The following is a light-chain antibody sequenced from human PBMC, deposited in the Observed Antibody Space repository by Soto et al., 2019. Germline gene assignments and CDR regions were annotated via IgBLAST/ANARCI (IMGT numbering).Light chain of an antibody. CDR2: EVS. V-gene: IGLV2-14*01. Sequence: QSALTQPASVSGSPGQSITISCTGTSSDVGSYNYVSWYQQHPGKAPKLMIYEVSNRPSGVSHRFSGSKSGNTASLTISGLQAEDEADYYCCSHTSSSPYVFGTGTKLTVL. CDR1: SSDVGSYNY. CDR3: CSHTSSSPYV. J-gene: IGLJ1*01.